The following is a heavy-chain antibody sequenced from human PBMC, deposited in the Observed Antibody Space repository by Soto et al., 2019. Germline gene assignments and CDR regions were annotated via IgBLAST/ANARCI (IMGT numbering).Heavy chain of an antibody. Sequence: QVQLVESGGGVVQPGTSLRLSCEASGFAFNKFGMHWVRQAPGKGLEWVAFISYDGSYQYYADSVQGRVTITRDNAMNTLNMQLNSLRREDTAVYYCAKGGEVGGVLGAHWGQGTLVTVSA. CDR3: AKGGEVGGVLGAH. D-gene: IGHD1-26*01. CDR2: ISYDGSYQ. V-gene: IGHV3-30*18. CDR1: GFAFNKFG. J-gene: IGHJ4*02.